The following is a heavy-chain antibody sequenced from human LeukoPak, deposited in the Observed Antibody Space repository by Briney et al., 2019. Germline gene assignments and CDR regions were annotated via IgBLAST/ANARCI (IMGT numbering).Heavy chain of an antibody. D-gene: IGHD5-18*01. J-gene: IGHJ4*02. CDR1: GYTFTRYY. CDR3: ASSSYGQVSNVDTAMGFDY. CDR2: INPNSGGT. Sequence: ASVKVSCKASGYTFTRYYMHWVRQAPGQGLEWRGWINPNSGGTNYAQKFQGRVTMTRDTSITTAYMELSRLRSDDTAVYYCASSSYGQVSNVDTAMGFDYWGQGTLVTVSS. V-gene: IGHV1-2*02.